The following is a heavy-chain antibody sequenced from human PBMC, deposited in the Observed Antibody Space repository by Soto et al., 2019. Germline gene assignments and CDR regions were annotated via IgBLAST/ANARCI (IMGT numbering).Heavy chain of an antibody. J-gene: IGHJ4*02. CDR1: GYIFTDYY. CDR2: MNPNSGNT. CDR3: AMGVPSLYDFWCGYYTGDYFYG. D-gene: IGHD3-3*01. V-gene: IGHV1-8*02. Sequence: SLKVSCAASGYIFTDYYMHWVRQATGQGLEWMGWMNPNSGNTGYAQKFQGRVTMTRNTSISTAYMELSSLRSEDTAVYYCAMGVPSLYDFWCGYYTGDYFYGRGPRTRVTVSS.